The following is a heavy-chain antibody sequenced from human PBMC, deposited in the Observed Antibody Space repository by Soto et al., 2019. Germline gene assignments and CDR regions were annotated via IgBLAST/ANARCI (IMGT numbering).Heavy chain of an antibody. J-gene: IGHJ6*02. V-gene: IGHV3-33*01. Sequence: QVQLVESGGGVVQPGRSLRLSCAVSGFTFSSYGMHWVRQAPGKGLEWVAVIWYDGSNKYYADSVKGRFTISRDNSKNTLYLQMNSLRAEDTAVYYCARDRRGNRYYYGMDVWGQGTTVTVSS. CDR1: GFTFSSYG. CDR3: ARDRRGNRYYYGMDV. D-gene: IGHD2-15*01. CDR2: IWYDGSNK.